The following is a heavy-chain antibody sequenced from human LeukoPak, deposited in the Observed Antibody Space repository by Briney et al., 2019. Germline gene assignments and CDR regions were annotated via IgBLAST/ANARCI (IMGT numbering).Heavy chain of an antibody. D-gene: IGHD2-15*01. CDR2: FDPGDGEA. J-gene: IGHJ4*02. CDR1: GYTLTELS. Sequence: ASVKVSCKVSGYTLTELSMHWVRQAPGKGLEWMGVFDPGDGEAIYAQKFQGRVTMTEYTSTDTAYMELSSLRSENTTVYYCATDQSHVDCSVGSSVFLYYWVQGTLVTVSS. CDR3: ATDQSHVDCSVGSSVFLYY. V-gene: IGHV1-24*01.